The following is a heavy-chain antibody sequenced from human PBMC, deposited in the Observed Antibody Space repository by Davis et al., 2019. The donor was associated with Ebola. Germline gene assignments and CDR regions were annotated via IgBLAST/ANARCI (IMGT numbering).Heavy chain of an antibody. CDR3: ARDRGDVVVIVPANYFGP. CDR1: GFPFTSYI. V-gene: IGHV3-21*06. CDR2: ITTTSDR. D-gene: IGHD2-15*01. J-gene: IGHJ5*02. Sequence: GESLKISCAASGFPFTSYILSWIRQAPGKGLEWVSSITTTSDRHYIDSVRGRFTISRDNTKNTVSLQMNSLRTDDTAVYYCARDRGDVVVIVPANYFGPWGQGSQVTVSS.